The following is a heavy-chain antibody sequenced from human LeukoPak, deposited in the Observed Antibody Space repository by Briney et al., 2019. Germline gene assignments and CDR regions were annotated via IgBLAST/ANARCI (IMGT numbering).Heavy chain of an antibody. D-gene: IGHD1-26*01. CDR2: ISSSGSTI. CDR3: ATTGSGSYYDY. Sequence: GGSLRLSCAASGFTFSSYNMNWVRQAPGKGLEWVSYISSSGSTIYYADSVKGRFTISRDNAKNTLFLQMNSLRAEDTAVYYCATTGSGSYYDYWGQGTLVTVSS. V-gene: IGHV3-48*04. CDR1: GFTFSSYN. J-gene: IGHJ4*02.